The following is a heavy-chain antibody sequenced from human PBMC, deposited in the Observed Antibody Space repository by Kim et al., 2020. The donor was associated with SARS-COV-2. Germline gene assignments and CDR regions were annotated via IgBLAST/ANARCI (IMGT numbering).Heavy chain of an antibody. CDR1: GYTFTGYY. J-gene: IGHJ2*01. CDR3: ARENVLSPIVVVPAAYHPDWYFDL. Sequence: ASVKVSCKASGYTFTGYYMHWVRQAPGQGLEWMGWINPNSGGTNYAQKFQGRVTMTRDTSISTAYMELSRLRSDDTAVYYCARENVLSPIVVVPAAYHPDWYFDLWGRGTLVTVSS. CDR2: INPNSGGT. V-gene: IGHV1-2*02. D-gene: IGHD2-2*01.